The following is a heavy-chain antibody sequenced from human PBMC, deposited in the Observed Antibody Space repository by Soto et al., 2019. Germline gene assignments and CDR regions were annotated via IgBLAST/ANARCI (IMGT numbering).Heavy chain of an antibody. CDR1: GGSISSYY. Sequence: SETLSLTCTVSGGSISSYYWSWIRQPPGKGLEWIGYIYYSGSTNYNPSLKSRVTISVDTSKNQFSLKLSSVTAADTAVYYCARRIAVAGTDLGLFDPWGQGTLVTVSS. CDR3: ARRIAVAGTDLGLFDP. V-gene: IGHV4-59*08. D-gene: IGHD6-19*01. J-gene: IGHJ5*02. CDR2: IYYSGST.